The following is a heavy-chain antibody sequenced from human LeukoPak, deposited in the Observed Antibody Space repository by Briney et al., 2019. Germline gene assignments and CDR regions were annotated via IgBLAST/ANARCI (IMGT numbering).Heavy chain of an antibody. CDR2: INPSGGST. CDR1: GYTFTSYY. Sequence: ASVKVSCKASGYTFTSYYMHWVRQAPGQGLEWMGIINPSGGSTSYAQKFQGRVTMTRDMPTSTVYMELSSLRSEDTAVYYCARDVYSSSWYGYYYYYMDVWGKGTTVTVSS. CDR3: ARDVYSSSWYGYYYYYMDV. J-gene: IGHJ6*03. V-gene: IGHV1-46*01. D-gene: IGHD6-13*01.